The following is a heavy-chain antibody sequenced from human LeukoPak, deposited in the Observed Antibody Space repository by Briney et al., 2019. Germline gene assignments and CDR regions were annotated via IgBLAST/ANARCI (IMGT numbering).Heavy chain of an antibody. J-gene: IGHJ4*02. CDR3: AKGPWLAYPFYCVY. CDR1: GFTFSSYA. D-gene: IGHD6-19*01. CDR2: ISGSGGNT. Sequence: GGSLRLSCAASGFTFSSYAMSWVRQAPGKGLEWVSAISGSGGNTYFADSVKGRFTISRDNSKNTLYLQMNSLRAEDTAVYYCAKGPWLAYPFYCVYWGQGTLVTVSS. V-gene: IGHV3-23*01.